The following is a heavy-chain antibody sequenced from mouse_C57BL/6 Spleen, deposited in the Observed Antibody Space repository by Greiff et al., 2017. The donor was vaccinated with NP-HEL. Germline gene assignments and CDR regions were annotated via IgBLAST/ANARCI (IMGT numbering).Heavy chain of an antibody. V-gene: IGHV5-17*01. CDR2: ISSGSSTI. J-gene: IGHJ4*01. D-gene: IGHD1-1*01. CDR3: ARTLTTVVARDYYAMDY. Sequence: VQLKESGGGLVKPGGSLKLSCAASGFTFSDYGMHWVRQAPEKGLEWVAYISSGSSTIYYADTVKGRFTISRDNAKNTLFLQMTSLRSEDTAMYYCARTLTTVVARDYYAMDYWGQGTSVTVSS. CDR1: GFTFSDYG.